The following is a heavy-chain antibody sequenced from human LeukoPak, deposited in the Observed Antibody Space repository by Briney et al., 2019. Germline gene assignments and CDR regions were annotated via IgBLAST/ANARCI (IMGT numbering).Heavy chain of an antibody. CDR3: AKPTTGYSSGRYPGWPVDS. D-gene: IGHD6-19*01. Sequence: PGGSLRLSCGASGFPFSSYARYWVRQAPGKGLEWVSGIFGSGGSTHYADSVKGRFTTPRDNSKNTVYLQMNSLRAEDTAVYYCAKPTTGYSSGRYPGWPVDSWGQGTLVTVSS. CDR1: GFPFSSYA. J-gene: IGHJ4*02. CDR2: IFGSGGST. V-gene: IGHV3-23*01.